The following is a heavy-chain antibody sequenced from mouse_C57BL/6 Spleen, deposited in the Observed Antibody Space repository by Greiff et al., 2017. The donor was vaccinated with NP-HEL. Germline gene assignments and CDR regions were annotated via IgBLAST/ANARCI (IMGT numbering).Heavy chain of an antibody. CDR2: INPSSGYT. V-gene: IGHV1-4*01. J-gene: IGHJ4*01. CDR1: GYTFTSYT. CDR3: AGNEGAMDY. Sequence: QVQLQQSGAELARPGASVKMSCKASGYTFTSYTMHWVNQRPGQGLEWIGYINPSSGYTKYNQKFKDKATLTADKSSSTAYMQVSSLTSEDSAVYYCAGNEGAMDYWGQGTSVTVSS.